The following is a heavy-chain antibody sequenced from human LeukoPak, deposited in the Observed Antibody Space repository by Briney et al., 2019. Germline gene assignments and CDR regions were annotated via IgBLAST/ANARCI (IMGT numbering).Heavy chain of an antibody. Sequence: GGSLRLSCAASGFTVGSNYMSWVRQAPGKGFEWVSSIYSGGSTDYADSVKGRFTISRDSSKNTVYLQMNSLRIDDTAVYYYAGNNYASGTFLVYWGQGTLVTVSS. CDR2: IYSGGST. CDR1: GFTVGSNY. V-gene: IGHV3-66*02. D-gene: IGHD3-10*01. CDR3: AGNNYASGTFLVY. J-gene: IGHJ4*02.